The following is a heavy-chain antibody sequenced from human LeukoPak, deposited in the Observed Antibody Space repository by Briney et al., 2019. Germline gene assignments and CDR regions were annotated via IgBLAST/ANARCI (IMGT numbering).Heavy chain of an antibody. CDR3: ARSPYHDGYYFDY. CDR2: INYSGST. CDR1: GGSFSGYY. Sequence: SETLSLTCAVYGGSFSGYYWSWIRQPPGKGLEWIGEINYSGSTNHNPSLKSRVAISVDTYKNQISLKLSSVSAADTAVYYCARSPYHDGYYFDYWVQGGMVSVSS. D-gene: IGHD3-22*01. J-gene: IGHJ4*02. V-gene: IGHV4-34*01.